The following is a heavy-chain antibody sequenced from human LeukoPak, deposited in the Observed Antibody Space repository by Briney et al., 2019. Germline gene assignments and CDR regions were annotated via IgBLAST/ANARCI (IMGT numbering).Heavy chain of an antibody. Sequence: PSETLSLTCTVSGGSINGYYGIWLRQPPGKGLEWIGYIYYSRNTNNNPSLKSRVSISIDTSKNQLSLQLSSVTAADTAVYYCARDRDSSGLRDFDLWGRGTLVTVSA. J-gene: IGHJ2*01. CDR3: ARDRDSSGLRDFDL. V-gene: IGHV4-59*01. D-gene: IGHD3-22*01. CDR1: GGSINGYY. CDR2: IYYSRNT.